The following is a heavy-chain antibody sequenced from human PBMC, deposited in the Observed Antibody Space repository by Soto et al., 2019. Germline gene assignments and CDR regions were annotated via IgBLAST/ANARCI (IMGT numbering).Heavy chain of an antibody. CDR1: AYTFSSYA. V-gene: IGHV1-3*01. Sequence: QVHLVQSGAEVRKPAASVKVSCKASAYTFSSYAMHWVRQAPGQRLELMGWINAGYGNTNSSQNFQDRVTISRDTSAGTAYMELTSLRSGDTAVYYFAIDTGVATFHFWGQRTLVTVSA. J-gene: IGHJ4*02. D-gene: IGHD7-27*01. CDR3: AIDTGVATFHF. CDR2: INAGYGNT.